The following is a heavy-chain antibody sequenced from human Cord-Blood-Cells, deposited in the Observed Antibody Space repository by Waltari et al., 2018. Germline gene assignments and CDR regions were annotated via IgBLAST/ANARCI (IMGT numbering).Heavy chain of an antibody. Sequence: QVQLQESGPGLVKPSETLSLTCTVPGGSVSSGSYYWRWIRQPPGKGLEWIGYIYYSGSTNYNPSLKSRVTISVDTSKNQFSLKLSSVTAADTAVYYCARDSGNWYFDLWGRGTLVTVSS. CDR3: ARDSGNWYFDL. D-gene: IGHD1-26*01. CDR1: GGSVSSGSYY. CDR2: IYYSGST. V-gene: IGHV4-61*01. J-gene: IGHJ2*01.